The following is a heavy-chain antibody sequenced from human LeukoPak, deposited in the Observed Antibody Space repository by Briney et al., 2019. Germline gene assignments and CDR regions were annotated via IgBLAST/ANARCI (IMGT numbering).Heavy chain of an antibody. V-gene: IGHV3-23*01. D-gene: IGHD2-15*01. CDR3: TSGLYCTDGICS. J-gene: IGHJ4*02. CDR2: ITGSGATA. CDR1: GFTFSNYA. Sequence: PGGSLRLSWAACGFTFSNYAMSWVRQAPGKGLEWVSGITGSGATAYDAASVKGRFTISRDNSKNTLYLQMNSLRAKDTAVYYCTSGLYCTDGICSWGQGTLVTVSS.